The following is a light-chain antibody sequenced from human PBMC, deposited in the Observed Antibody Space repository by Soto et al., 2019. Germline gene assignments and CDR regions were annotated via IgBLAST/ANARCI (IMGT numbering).Light chain of an antibody. CDR1: QSVSSN. J-gene: IGKJ5*01. CDR2: GAS. CDR3: QHYNNWPIT. V-gene: IGKV3-15*01. Sequence: EKVMTQSPATLSVSPGERATLSCRASQSVSSNLAWYQQKPGQAPRLLIYGASARATGIPARFSGSGSGTEFTLTISSLQSEDSAVYYCQHYNNWPITFGQGTRLEI.